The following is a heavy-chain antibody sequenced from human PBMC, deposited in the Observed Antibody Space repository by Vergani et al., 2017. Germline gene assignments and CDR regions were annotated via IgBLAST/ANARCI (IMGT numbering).Heavy chain of an antibody. V-gene: IGHV3-7*03. Sequence: EVQLVESGGGLVQPGGSLRLSCAASGFTFSSYWMSWVRQAPGKGLEWVANIKQDGSEKYYVDSVKGRFTISRDNSKNTLYLQMNSLRAEDTAVYYCAKDESLYSPFDYWGQGTLVTVSS. CDR3: AKDESLYSPFDY. CDR1: GFTFSSYW. J-gene: IGHJ4*02. D-gene: IGHD6-13*01. CDR2: IKQDGSEK.